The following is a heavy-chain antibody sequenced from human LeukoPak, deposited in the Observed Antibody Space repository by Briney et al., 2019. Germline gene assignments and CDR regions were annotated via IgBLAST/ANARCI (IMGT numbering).Heavy chain of an antibody. Sequence: GGSLRLSCAASGFTFSSYDMSWVRQAPGKGLEWVSAISGSGGSTYYADSVKGRFTISRDNSKNTLYLQMNSLRAEDTAVYYCAKDRPDGQHHNWFDPWGQGTLVTVSS. D-gene: IGHD2-21*01. CDR2: ISGSGGST. CDR1: GFTFSSYD. J-gene: IGHJ5*02. CDR3: AKDRPDGQHHNWFDP. V-gene: IGHV3-23*01.